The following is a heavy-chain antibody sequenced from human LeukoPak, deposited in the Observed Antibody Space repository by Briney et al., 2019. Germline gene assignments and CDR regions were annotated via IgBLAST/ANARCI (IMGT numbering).Heavy chain of an antibody. CDR3: ARDLMSYDFWSGSFDY. CDR1: GGSISSGNYY. V-gene: IGHV4-61*02. D-gene: IGHD3-3*01. Sequence: PSQTLAPTLNVPGGSISSGNYYWGSIRQPPGKGLEWIGRIYTSGSTNYTPSLKSRVTISVDTSKNQFSLKLSSVTAADTAVYYCARDLMSYDFWSGSFDYWGQGTLVTVSS. J-gene: IGHJ4*02. CDR2: IYTSGST.